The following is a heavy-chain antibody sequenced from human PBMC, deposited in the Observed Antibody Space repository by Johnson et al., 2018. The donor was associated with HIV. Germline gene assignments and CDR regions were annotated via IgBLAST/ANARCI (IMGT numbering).Heavy chain of an antibody. CDR2: ISWNSGSI. CDR1: GFSFDDYA. CDR3: ARQKNSQGRWLQFDAFDI. V-gene: IGHV3-9*01. Sequence: VQLVESGGGVVQPGGSLRLSCAASGFSFDDYAMHWVRQTPGKGLEWVSLISWNSGSIAYADSVKGRFTISRDNSKNSLYLQMNSLRAEDTAVYYCARQKNSQGRWLQFDAFDIWGQGTMVTVS. J-gene: IGHJ3*02. D-gene: IGHD5-24*01.